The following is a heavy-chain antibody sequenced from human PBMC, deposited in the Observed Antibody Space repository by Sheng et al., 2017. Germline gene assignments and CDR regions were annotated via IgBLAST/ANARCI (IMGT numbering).Heavy chain of an antibody. CDR3: ARCGAPTSNWFDP. CDR1: GFTFSSYA. Sequence: QVQLVESGGGVVQPGRSLRLSCTASGFTFSSYAMHWVRQAPGKGLEWVAVISYDRSNEFYADSVKGRFTISRDNSKNTLYLQMNSLRAEDTAVYYCARCGAPTSNWFDPWGQGTLVTVSS. J-gene: IGHJ5*02. CDR2: ISYDRSNE. V-gene: IGHV3-30*04. D-gene: IGHD6-25*01.